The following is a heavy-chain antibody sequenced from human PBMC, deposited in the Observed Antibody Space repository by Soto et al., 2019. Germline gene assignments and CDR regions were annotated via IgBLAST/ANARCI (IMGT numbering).Heavy chain of an antibody. D-gene: IGHD3-16*01. CDR1: GFTFSRYW. J-gene: IGHJ4*02. CDR2: INTDGTNT. Sequence: EVQLVESGGGLVQPGGSLRLSCAVSGFTFSRYWMHWFRQDPGNGLVWVSSINTDGTNTQYADSVRGRFTVSRDNAKNTVYWQMISLRSEDTAVYYCDKDLLWGQSDYWGQGTLVVVSS. CDR3: DKDLLWGQSDY. V-gene: IGHV3-74*03.